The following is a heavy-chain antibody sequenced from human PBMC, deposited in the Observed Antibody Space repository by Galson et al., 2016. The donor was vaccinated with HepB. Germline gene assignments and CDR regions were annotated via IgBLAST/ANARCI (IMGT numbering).Heavy chain of an antibody. Sequence: SVKVSCKASGVIFSIYTITWIRQAPGQGLEWMGGVTPVIGKATYAQKFQGRVTITADNSTDTAYMHLSSLRAEDTAVHYCASYPGYFPGNWGQGTLVTVSS. CDR3: ASYPGYFPGN. CDR1: GVIFSIYT. CDR2: VTPVIGKA. J-gene: IGHJ4*02. V-gene: IGHV1-69*10. D-gene: IGHD3-9*01.